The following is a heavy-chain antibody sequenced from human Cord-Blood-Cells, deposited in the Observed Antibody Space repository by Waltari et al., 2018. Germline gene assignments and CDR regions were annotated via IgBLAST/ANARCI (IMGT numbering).Heavy chain of an antibody. V-gene: IGHV4-34*01. CDR2: INHSGST. J-gene: IGHJ4*02. Sequence: QVQLQQWGAGLLKPSEPLSLTCAVYGGSFMCYYWSWFRQPPGKRLEWIGEINHSGSTNYNPSLKSRVTISVDTSKNQFSLKLSSVTAADTAVYYCARAIGSSGWYFDYWGQGTLVTVSS. CDR3: ARAIGSSGWYFDY. D-gene: IGHD6-19*01. CDR1: GGSFMCYY.